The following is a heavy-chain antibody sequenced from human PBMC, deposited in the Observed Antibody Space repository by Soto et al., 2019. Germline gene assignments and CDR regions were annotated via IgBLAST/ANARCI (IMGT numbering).Heavy chain of an antibody. V-gene: IGHV3-48*01. CDR3: ARDQPSGSGGSSYMDV. J-gene: IGHJ6*03. D-gene: IGHD2-15*01. CDR1: GFTFSSYS. CDR2: ISSSSSTI. Sequence: EVQLVESGGGLVQPGGSLRLSCAASGFTFSSYSMNWVRQAPGKGLEWVSYISSSSSTIYYADSVKGRFTISRDNAKNSLYLQMNSLRAEDTAVYYCARDQPSGSGGSSYMDVWGKGTTVTVSS.